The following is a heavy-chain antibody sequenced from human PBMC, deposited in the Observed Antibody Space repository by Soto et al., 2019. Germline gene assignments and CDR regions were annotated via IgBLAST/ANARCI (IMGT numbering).Heavy chain of an antibody. CDR3: AKRRGEGYFDN. Sequence: EVQLLESGGGLVQPGGSLRVSCAVSGITFSNYVMSWVRQAPGGGLEWVSAISGNGVDTYYADSVKGRFTISRDNSKNTLYLQINSLRVADTAVYYCAKRRGEGYFDNWGQGTLVTVSS. D-gene: IGHD3-16*01. V-gene: IGHV3-23*01. J-gene: IGHJ4*02. CDR1: GITFSNYV. CDR2: ISGNGVDT.